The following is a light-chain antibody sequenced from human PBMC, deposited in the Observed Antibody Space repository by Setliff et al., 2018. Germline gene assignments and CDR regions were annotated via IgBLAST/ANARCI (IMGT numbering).Light chain of an antibody. Sequence: DVQLTQSPSFLSASVGDRVTITCRASPGVSSYIAWYQQKPGKAPSLLIYAATALQSGVPSRFSGSESGTEFTLTISSLQPEDFATYYCQQVNNYPLIVGGGTKVDIK. CDR3: QQVNNYPLI. J-gene: IGKJ4*01. CDR2: AAT. CDR1: PGVSSY. V-gene: IGKV1-9*01.